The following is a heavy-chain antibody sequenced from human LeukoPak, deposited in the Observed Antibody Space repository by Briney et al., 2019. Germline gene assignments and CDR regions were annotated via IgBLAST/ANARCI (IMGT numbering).Heavy chain of an antibody. Sequence: ASVKVSCKASGGTFSSYAISWVRQAPGQGLEWMGGIIPIFGTANYAQKFQGRVTITRNTSRSTAYMELSSLRSEDTAVYYCARFYYTDAFDIWGQGTMVTVSS. CDR3: ARFYYTDAFDI. J-gene: IGHJ3*02. V-gene: IGHV1-69*05. CDR1: GGTFSSYA. CDR2: IIPIFGTA. D-gene: IGHD2/OR15-2a*01.